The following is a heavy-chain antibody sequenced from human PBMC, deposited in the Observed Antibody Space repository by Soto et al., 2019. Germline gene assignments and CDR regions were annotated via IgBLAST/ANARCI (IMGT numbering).Heavy chain of an antibody. CDR1: GYTFTSYG. V-gene: IGHV1-18*01. J-gene: IGHJ4*02. Sequence: ASVKVSCKASGYTFTSYGISWVRQAPGQGLEWMGWISAYNGNTNYAQKHQGRVTMTTDTSTSTAYMELRSLRSDDTAVYYCARDYDILTGYYNPPPLFDYWGQGTLVTVS. D-gene: IGHD3-9*01. CDR3: ARDYDILTGYYNPPPLFDY. CDR2: ISAYNGNT.